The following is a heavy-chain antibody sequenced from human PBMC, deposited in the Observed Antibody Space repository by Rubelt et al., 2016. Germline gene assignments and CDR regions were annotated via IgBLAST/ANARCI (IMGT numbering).Heavy chain of an antibody. V-gene: IGHV1-18*01. CDR3: ARRDGYNWDDAFDI. CDR1: GYAFTSYG. Sequence: QVQLVQSGAEVKKPGASVKVSCKASGYAFTSYGISWVRQAPGQGLEWMGWFSAYHGNTNYAQKLHGRVTMTTDTATSTAYMELRSLRSDDTAVYYCARRDGYNWDDAFDIWGQGTMVTVSS. CDR2: FSAYHGNT. J-gene: IGHJ3*02. D-gene: IGHD5-24*01.